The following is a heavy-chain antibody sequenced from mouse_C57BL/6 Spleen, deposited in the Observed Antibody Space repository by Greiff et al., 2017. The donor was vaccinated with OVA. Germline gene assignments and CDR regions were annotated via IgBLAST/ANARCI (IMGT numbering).Heavy chain of an antibody. J-gene: IGHJ1*03. Sequence: DVMLVESGGGLVKPGGSLKLSCAASGFTFSSYTMSWVRQTPEKRLEWVATISGGGGNTYYPDSVKGRFTISRDNAKNTLYLQMSSLRSEDTALYYCASSYGYRYFDVWGTGTTVTVSS. D-gene: IGHD1-1*02. CDR1: GFTFSSYT. CDR3: ASSYGYRYFDV. CDR2: ISGGGGNT. V-gene: IGHV5-9*01.